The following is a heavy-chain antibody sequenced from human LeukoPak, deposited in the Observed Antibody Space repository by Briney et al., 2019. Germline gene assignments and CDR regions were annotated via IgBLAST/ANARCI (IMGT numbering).Heavy chain of an antibody. CDR1: GYSISSGYY. CDR2: IYRSGST. J-gene: IGHJ4*02. Sequence: SETLSLTCAVSGYSISSGYYWGWIRQPPGKGLKWIGTIYRSGSTYYNPSLKSRVTISVDTSKNQLSLRLRSVTAADTAVYYCARVSAMVTIFDQWGQGTLVTVSS. D-gene: IGHD5-18*01. V-gene: IGHV4-38-2*01. CDR3: ARVSAMVTIFDQ.